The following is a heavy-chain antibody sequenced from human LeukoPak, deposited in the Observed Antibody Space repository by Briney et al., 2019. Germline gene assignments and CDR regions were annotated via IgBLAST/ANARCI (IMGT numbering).Heavy chain of an antibody. CDR3: ATNRGVYDSSGTDY. CDR2: IIPIFGTA. Sequence: SVKVSCKASGGTFSSYAISWVRQAPGQGLEWMGGIIPIFGTANYAQKFQGRVTITADESTSTAYMELSSLRSEDTAVYYCATNRGVYDSSGTDYWGQGALVTVSS. CDR1: GGTFSSYA. V-gene: IGHV1-69*13. D-gene: IGHD3-22*01. J-gene: IGHJ4*02.